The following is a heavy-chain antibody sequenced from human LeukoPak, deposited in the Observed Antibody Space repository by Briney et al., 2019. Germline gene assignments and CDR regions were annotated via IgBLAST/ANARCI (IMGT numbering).Heavy chain of an antibody. Sequence: SETLSLTCTVSGGSISSSSYYWGWIRQPPGKGLEWIGSIYYSGSTYYNPSLKSRVTISVDTSKNQFSLKLSSVTAADTAVYYCARLGRRNIFDYWGQGTLVTVSS. J-gene: IGHJ4*02. D-gene: IGHD1-14*01. CDR3: ARLGRRNIFDY. CDR1: GGSISSSSYY. CDR2: IYYSGST. V-gene: IGHV4-39*01.